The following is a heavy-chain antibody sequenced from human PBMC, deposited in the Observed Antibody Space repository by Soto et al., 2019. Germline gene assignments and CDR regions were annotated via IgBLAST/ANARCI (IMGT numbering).Heavy chain of an antibody. CDR3: ARETNPYSSSSHAFDI. Sequence: GSLRLSCAASGITFSSYSMNWVRQAPGKGLEWVSSISSTGTYIDYADSVKGRFTISRDNAKNSLFLQMDSLRAEDAALYYCARETNPYSSSSHAFDIWGQGTMVTVSS. J-gene: IGHJ3*02. CDR1: GITFSSYS. CDR2: ISSTGTYI. V-gene: IGHV3-21*01. D-gene: IGHD6-6*01.